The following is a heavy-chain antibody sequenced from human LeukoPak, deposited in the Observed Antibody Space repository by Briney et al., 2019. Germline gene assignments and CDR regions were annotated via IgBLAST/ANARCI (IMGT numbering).Heavy chain of an antibody. V-gene: IGHV4-39*01. D-gene: IGHD3-22*01. CDR1: GGSISSSSYY. Sequence: SETLSLTCTVSGGSISSSSYYWGWIRQPPGKGLEWIVSIYYSWSTYYNPSLKSRVTISVDTSKNQFSLKLSSVTAADTAVYYCARRSFYYYDSSGYHTSNWFDPWGQGTLVTVSS. J-gene: IGHJ5*02. CDR2: IYYSWST. CDR3: ARRSFYYYDSSGYHTSNWFDP.